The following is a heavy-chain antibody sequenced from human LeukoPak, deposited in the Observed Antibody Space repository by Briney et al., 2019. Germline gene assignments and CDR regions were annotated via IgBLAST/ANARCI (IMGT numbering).Heavy chain of an antibody. CDR2: INPSGGST. V-gene: IGHV1-46*01. J-gene: IGHJ3*02. Sequence: ASVKVSCKASGYTFTSYDINWVRQAPGQGLEWMGIINPSGGSTSYAQKFQGRVTLTRDTSTSTVYMELSSLRSEDTAVYYCTTYDSIDAFDIWGQGTMVTVSS. D-gene: IGHD3-22*01. CDR1: GYTFTSYD. CDR3: TTYDSIDAFDI.